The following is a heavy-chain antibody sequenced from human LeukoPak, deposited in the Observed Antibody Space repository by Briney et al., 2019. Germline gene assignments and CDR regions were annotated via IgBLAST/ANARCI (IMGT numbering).Heavy chain of an antibody. V-gene: IGHV3-53*01. CDR2: IYIGGGT. J-gene: IGHJ5*02. Sequence: GGSLRLSCAASGFTVNNNYMSWVRQAPGKGLEWVAVIYIGGGTYYAASVKGRFTISRDTSKDTLFLQMNSLRADDTAMYCCARGQGAWGQGTLVTVSS. CDR3: ARGQGA. CDR1: GFTVNNNY.